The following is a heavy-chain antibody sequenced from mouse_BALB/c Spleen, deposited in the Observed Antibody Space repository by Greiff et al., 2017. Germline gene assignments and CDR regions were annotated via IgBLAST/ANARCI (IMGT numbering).Heavy chain of an antibody. CDR2: ISSGGGST. CDR1: GFTFSSYD. J-gene: IGHJ2*01. D-gene: IGHD4-1*01. V-gene: IGHV5-12-1*01. CDR3: ARHVTGTPFDY. Sequence: EVMLVESGGGLVQPGGSRKLSCAASGFTFSSYDMSWVRQTPEKRLEWVAYISSGGGSTYYPDTVKGRFTISRDNAKNALYLQMSSLKSEDTAMYYCARHVTGTPFDYWGQGTTLTVSS.